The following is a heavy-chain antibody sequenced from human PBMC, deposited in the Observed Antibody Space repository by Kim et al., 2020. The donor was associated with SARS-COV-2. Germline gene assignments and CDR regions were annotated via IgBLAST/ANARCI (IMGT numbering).Heavy chain of an antibody. V-gene: IGHV4-34*01. Sequence: SETLSLTCAVYGGSFSGYYWSWIRQPPGKGLEWIGEINHSGSTNYNPSLKSRVTISVDTSKNQFSLKLSSVTAADTAVYYCARGKGRVSAAGAFHLWGRG. CDR2: INHSGST. CDR3: ARGKGRVSAAGAFHL. CDR1: GGSFSGYY. D-gene: IGHD1-26*01. J-gene: IGHJ2*01.